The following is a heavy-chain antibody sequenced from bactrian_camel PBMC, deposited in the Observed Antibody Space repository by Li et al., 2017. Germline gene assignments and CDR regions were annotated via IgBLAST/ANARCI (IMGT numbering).Heavy chain of an antibody. CDR3: VRSRVGYECWSGSECFDPSADDY. CDR1: GFTFSRYS. V-gene: IGHV3-2*01. CDR2: ILSDSRRT. D-gene: IGHD3*01. Sequence: QVQLVESGGGLVQPGGSLRLSCAPSGFTFSRYSMSWFRQAPGKVLEWVARILSDSRRTYYADSVWGRFTISRDNAKNTVYLQMNSLKPEDTAVYSCVRSRVGYECWSGSECFDPSADDYWGQGTQVTVS. J-gene: IGHJ4*01.